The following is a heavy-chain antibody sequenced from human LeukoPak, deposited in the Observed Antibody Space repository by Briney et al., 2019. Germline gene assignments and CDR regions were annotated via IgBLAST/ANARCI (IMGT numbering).Heavy chain of an antibody. CDR3: AKDYRHSSGWYFDY. Sequence: PGGSPRLSCAAAGFTFSDYWVHWVRQAPGKGLMWVSCINTDGTRTIYAGSVKGRFTISRDNAKNTLYLQMNSLRAEDTALYYCAKDYRHSSGWYFDYWGQGTLVTVSS. D-gene: IGHD6-19*01. V-gene: IGHV3-74*01. CDR2: INTDGTRT. J-gene: IGHJ4*02. CDR1: GFTFSDYW.